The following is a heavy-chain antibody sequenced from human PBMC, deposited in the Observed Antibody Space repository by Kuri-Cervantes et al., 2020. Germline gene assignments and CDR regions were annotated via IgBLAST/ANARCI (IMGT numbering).Heavy chain of an antibody. CDR1: GGSITNSGYY. CDR2: IYYSGST. V-gene: IGHV4-30-4*01. J-gene: IGHJ6*02. CDR3: AVGFKAYYYYGMDV. D-gene: IGHD2-2*01. Sequence: SETLSLTCTVSGGSITNSGYYWSWLRQQPGKGLEWIGYIYYSGSTYYNPSLKSRVTISVDTSKNQFSLKLSSVTAADTAVYYCAVGFKAYYYYGMDVWGQGTTVTVSS.